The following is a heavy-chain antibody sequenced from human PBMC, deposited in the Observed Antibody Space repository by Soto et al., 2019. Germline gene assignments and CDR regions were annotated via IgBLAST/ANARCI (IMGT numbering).Heavy chain of an antibody. J-gene: IGHJ4*02. D-gene: IGHD1-1*01. V-gene: IGHV3-15*07. CDR3: TTGERLQTAY. CDR2: IKSETHGGTT. CDR1: GLNFNYAW. Sequence: GGSLRLSCAASGLNFNYAWMNWVRQAPGKGLEWVGRIKSETHGGTTDYTAPVRGRFTISRDDLKNTLYLQMNSLKTEDTAVYYCTTGERLQTAYSGQGTLVTVSS.